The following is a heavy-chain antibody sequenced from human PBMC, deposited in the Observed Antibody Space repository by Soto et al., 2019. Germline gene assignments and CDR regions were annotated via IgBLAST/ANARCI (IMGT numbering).Heavy chain of an antibody. V-gene: IGHV1-18*04. J-gene: IGHJ5*02. D-gene: IGHD6-19*01. CDR3: ERGDGGGVDSSGWRDNCFDP. CDR2: ISAYNGNT. Sequence: QVQLVQSGTDVKKPGASVKVSCKASGYTFTSYGISWVRQAPGQGLEWMGWISAYNGNTNYAQKLQGRVTMTTDTSRSTAYMERRSLRSDDTAVYYCERGDGGGVDSSGWRDNCFDPWGQGSLVTVSS. CDR1: GYTFTSYG.